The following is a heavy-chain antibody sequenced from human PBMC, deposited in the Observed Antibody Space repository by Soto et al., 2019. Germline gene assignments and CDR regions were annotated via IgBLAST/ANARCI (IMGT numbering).Heavy chain of an antibody. V-gene: IGHV4-4*07. CDR2: IYSGGRT. CDR3: ARGPGGFGDFSLDY. J-gene: IGHJ4*02. CDR1: GGSISQYY. Sequence: QVQLQESGPGLVKPSETLSLSCGVSGGSISQYYWSWIRQPAGKGLEWIGRIYSGGRTNYNPSLESRVTMAVDTSKNEFSLKLSSVTAADTAVYYCARGPGGFGDFSLDYWGQGTLVTVSS. D-gene: IGHD3-10*01.